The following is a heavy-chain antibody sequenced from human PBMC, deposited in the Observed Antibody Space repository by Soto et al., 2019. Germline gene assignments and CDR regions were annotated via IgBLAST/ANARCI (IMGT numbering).Heavy chain of an antibody. CDR2: IYYSGST. CDR3: AREFLTTTVTTPYNWFDP. CDR1: GGSISSGDHY. V-gene: IGHV4-30-4*01. J-gene: IGHJ5*02. Sequence: PSETLSLTCTVSGGSISSGDHYWSWIRQPPGKGLEWIGNIYYSGSTHYNPSLRSRLSISLDTSKIQFSLKLSSVTAADTAVYYCAREFLTTTVTTPYNWFDPWGQGTLVTVSS. D-gene: IGHD4-17*01.